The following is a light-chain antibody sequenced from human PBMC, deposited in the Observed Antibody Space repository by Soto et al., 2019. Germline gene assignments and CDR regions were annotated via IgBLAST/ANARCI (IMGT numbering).Light chain of an antibody. CDR2: AAS. V-gene: IGKV1-39*01. Sequence: DIQMTQSPSSLSASVGDRVTITCRASQNIGIYLNWYQQKPGKASKPLIYAASSLQSGVPSRFSGSGSGTDFTLTISSMQPEDFATYYCQQSYSTPRTFGQGTKVEI. CDR3: QQSYSTPRT. J-gene: IGKJ1*01. CDR1: QNIGIY.